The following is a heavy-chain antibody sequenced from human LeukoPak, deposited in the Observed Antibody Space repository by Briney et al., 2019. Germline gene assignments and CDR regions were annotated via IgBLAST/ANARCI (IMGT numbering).Heavy chain of an antibody. CDR3: APVVPAADFGS. CDR2: IYSGGTT. CDR1: GFTVSSNY. Sequence: PGGSLRLSCAASGFTVSSNYMTWVRQAPGKGLEWVSVIYSGGTTFYADSVKGRFTISRDNSKNTLYLQMNSLRAEDTAVYYCAPVVPAADFGSWGQGTLVTVSS. D-gene: IGHD2-2*01. V-gene: IGHV3-53*01. J-gene: IGHJ4*02.